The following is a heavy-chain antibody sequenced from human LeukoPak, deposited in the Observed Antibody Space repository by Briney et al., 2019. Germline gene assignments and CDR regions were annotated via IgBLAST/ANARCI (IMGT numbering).Heavy chain of an antibody. D-gene: IGHD3-10*01. CDR2: IRSGGNNK. CDR3: ARGTGSYYYDLDV. J-gene: IGHJ6*02. V-gene: IGHV3-33*01. Sequence: GGSLRLSCAASGFTFSNYGMHRVRQAPGKGLEGVAVIRSGGNNKYYADSVKGRFTISRDNSKNTLYLQMDSLRAEDTAVYYSARGTGSYYYDLDVWGQGTTVTVSS. CDR1: GFTFSNYG.